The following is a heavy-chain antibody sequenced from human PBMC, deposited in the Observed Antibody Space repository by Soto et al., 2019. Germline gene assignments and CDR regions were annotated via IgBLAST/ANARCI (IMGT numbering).Heavy chain of an antibody. CDR3: ARCIAAAGPIDY. D-gene: IGHD6-13*01. Sequence: QVQLEESGPGLVRPSGTMSLTCAVSGDSISSSKWCSWVRQPPGKGLEWIGEIYHSGSTNYNPSLKSRVTISVDKSKNHFSLKLSSVTAADTAVYYCARCIAAAGPIDYWGQGTLVTVSS. CDR2: IYHSGST. J-gene: IGHJ4*02. CDR1: GDSISSSKW. V-gene: IGHV4-4*02.